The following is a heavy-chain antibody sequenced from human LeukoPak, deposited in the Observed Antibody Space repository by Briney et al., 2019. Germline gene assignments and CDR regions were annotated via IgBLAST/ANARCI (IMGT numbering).Heavy chain of an antibody. V-gene: IGHV3-23*01. CDR1: GFTFSSYA. D-gene: IGHD6-19*01. CDR2: ISGGGGNT. Sequence: GGSLRLSCAASGFTFSSYAMSWVRQAPGKGLEWVSSISGGGGNTYYADSVKGRFIISRDDSKNMQFLQMNGLRAEDTAVYYCAKGITVAAGYYFDYWGQGTLVTVSS. J-gene: IGHJ4*02. CDR3: AKGITVAAGYYFDY.